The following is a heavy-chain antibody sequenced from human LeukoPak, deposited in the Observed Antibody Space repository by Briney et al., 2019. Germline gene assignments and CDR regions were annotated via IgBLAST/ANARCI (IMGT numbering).Heavy chain of an antibody. CDR1: GFIFSDYA. CDR3: AKGDCSSTNCYPDY. D-gene: IGHD2-2*01. Sequence: GGSLRLSCAASGFIFSDYAMSWFRQAPGKGLEWVSGISASGVSTYHADSVKGRFTISRDKSTEKVYLQMNSLRVEDTAVYFCAKGDCSSTNCYPDYWGQGILVTVSS. CDR2: ISASGVST. V-gene: IGHV3-23*01. J-gene: IGHJ4*02.